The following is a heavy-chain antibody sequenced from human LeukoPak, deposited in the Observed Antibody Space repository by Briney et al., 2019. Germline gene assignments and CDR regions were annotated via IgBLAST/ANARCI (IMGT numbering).Heavy chain of an antibody. CDR2: ISYDGSNK. J-gene: IGHJ4*02. V-gene: IGHV3-30-3*01. CDR3: ARDTRDSRGFYFDY. Sequence: GRSLRLSCAASGFTFSSYAMHWDRQAPGKGLEWVAVISYDGSNKYYADSVKGRFTISRDSSKNTLYLQMNSLRAEDTAVYYCARDTRDSRGFYFDYWGQGTLVTVSS. CDR1: GFTFSSYA. D-gene: IGHD1-26*01.